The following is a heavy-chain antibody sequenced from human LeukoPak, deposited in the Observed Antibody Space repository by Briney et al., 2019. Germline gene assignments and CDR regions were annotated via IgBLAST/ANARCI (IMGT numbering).Heavy chain of an antibody. CDR3: ARGPVRGVIMRYNWFDP. D-gene: IGHD3-10*01. CDR2: INPSGGST. Sequence: GASVKVSCKASGYTFTSYYMHWVRQAPGQGLEWMGIINPSGGSTGYAQKFQGRVTMTRNTSISTAYMELSSLRSEDTAVYYCARGPVRGVIMRYNWFDPWGQGTLVTVSS. J-gene: IGHJ5*02. CDR1: GYTFTSYY. V-gene: IGHV1-46*01.